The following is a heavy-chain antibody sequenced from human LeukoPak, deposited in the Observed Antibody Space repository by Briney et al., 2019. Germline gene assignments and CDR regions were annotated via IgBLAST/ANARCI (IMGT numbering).Heavy chain of an antibody. Sequence: SETLSLTCTVSGGSISSSSYYWGWIRQPPGTGLEWIGSIYYSGSTYYNPSLKSRVTISVDTSKNQFSLKLSSVTAADTAVYYCARILAAAGSSWGQGTLVTVSS. CDR1: GGSISSSSYY. D-gene: IGHD6-13*01. J-gene: IGHJ4*02. V-gene: IGHV4-39*07. CDR2: IYYSGST. CDR3: ARILAAAGSS.